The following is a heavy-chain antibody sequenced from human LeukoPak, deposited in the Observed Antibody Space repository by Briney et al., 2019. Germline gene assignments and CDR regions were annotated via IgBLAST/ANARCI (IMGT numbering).Heavy chain of an antibody. D-gene: IGHD5-18*01. V-gene: IGHV4-59*01. J-gene: IGHJ6*02. CDR1: GGSISSYY. CDR2: IYYSGST. Sequence: PSETLSLTCTVSGGSISSYYWSWIRQPPGKGLEWIGYIYYSGSTNYNPSLKSRVTISVDTSKNQFSLKLSSVTAADTAVYYCARAQASWIQLWSGYGMDVWGQGTTATVSS. CDR3: ARAQASWIQLWSGYGMDV.